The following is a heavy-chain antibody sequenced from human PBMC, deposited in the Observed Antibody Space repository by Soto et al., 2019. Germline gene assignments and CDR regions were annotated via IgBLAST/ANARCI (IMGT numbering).Heavy chain of an antibody. V-gene: IGHV1-18*04. CDR3: ARDFDSSGWYRPIDY. D-gene: IGHD6-19*01. Sequence: GASVKVSCKASGYTFTSYGISWVRQAPGQGLEWMGWISAYNGNTNYAQKLQGRVTMTTDTSTSTAYMELRSLRSDDTAVYYCARDFDSSGWYRPIDYWGQGTLVTVSS. J-gene: IGHJ4*02. CDR1: GYTFTSYG. CDR2: ISAYNGNT.